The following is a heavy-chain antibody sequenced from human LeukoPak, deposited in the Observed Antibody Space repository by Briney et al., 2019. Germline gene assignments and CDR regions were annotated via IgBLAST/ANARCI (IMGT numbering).Heavy chain of an antibody. CDR3: ARNDDILTGYRRDDYYYYYMDV. CDR2: IIPIFGTA. Sequence: GASVKVSCKASGGTFSSYAISWVRQAPGQGLEWMGGIIPIFGTANYAQKFQGRVTITTDESTSTAYMELSSLRSEDTAVYYCARNDDILTGYRRDDYYYYYMDVWGKGTTVTVSS. J-gene: IGHJ6*03. CDR1: GGTFSSYA. V-gene: IGHV1-69*05. D-gene: IGHD3-9*01.